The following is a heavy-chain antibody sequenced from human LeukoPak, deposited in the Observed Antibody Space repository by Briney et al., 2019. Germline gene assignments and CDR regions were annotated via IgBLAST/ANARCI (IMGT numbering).Heavy chain of an antibody. CDR2: IKNDGST. D-gene: IGHD3-22*01. V-gene: IGHV3-74*01. CDR3: ARDYYYSVDY. J-gene: IGHJ4*02. CDR1: GFSFSGAW. Sequence: GGSLRLSCAASGFSFSGAWMHWVRQAPGKGLVWVSIIKNDGSTIYADSVKGRFTMSRDNAKSTVYLQINSLRAEDTAVYYCARDYYYSVDYWGQGTLVTVSS.